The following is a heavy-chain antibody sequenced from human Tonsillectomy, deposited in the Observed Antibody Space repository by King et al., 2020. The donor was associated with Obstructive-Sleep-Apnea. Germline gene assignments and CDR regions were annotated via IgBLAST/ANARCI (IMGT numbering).Heavy chain of an antibody. CDR1: GFTFSNAW. J-gene: IGHJ4*02. D-gene: IGHD3-10*01. V-gene: IGHV3-15*01. CDR2: IKSKTEGGTT. CDR3: GRYGAY. Sequence: QLVQSGGGLVKPGGSLRLSCAASGFTFSNAWMSWVRQAPGKGLEWGGRIKSKTEGGTTEYAAPVEGRFTISRDDSKNTLYLQMKSLKTEDTAVYYCGRYGAYWGQGTLVTVSS.